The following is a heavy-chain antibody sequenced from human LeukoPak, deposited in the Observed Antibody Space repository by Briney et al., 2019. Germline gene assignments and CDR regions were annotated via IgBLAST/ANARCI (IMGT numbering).Heavy chain of an antibody. V-gene: IGHV4-39*07. D-gene: IGHD5-18*01. CDR1: GGSISSSSYY. Sequence: TTSETLSLTCTVSGGSISSSSYYWGWIRQPPGKGLEWIGEIYHSGSTNYNPSLKSRVTISVDKSKNQFSLKLSSVTAADTAVYYCARRRGYSYGRTSFFDYWGQGTLVTVSS. J-gene: IGHJ4*02. CDR3: ARRRGYSYGRTSFFDY. CDR2: IYHSGST.